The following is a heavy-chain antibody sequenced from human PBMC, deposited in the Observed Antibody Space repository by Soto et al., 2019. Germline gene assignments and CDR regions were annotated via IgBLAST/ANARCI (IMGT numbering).Heavy chain of an antibody. V-gene: IGHV3-74*01. D-gene: IGHD1-26*01. Sequence: EVQLVESGGGLILPGGSLRLSCAASGFTFNTHWMHWVRQAPGKGLVWVSRINSDGSITDHADSMKGRFTLSRDNSRNTPYMQMNSVSPEDTGVYYCARAMTSVGAAAKGDFWGQGTLVTVSS. CDR2: INSDGSIT. CDR1: GFTFNTHW. J-gene: IGHJ4*02. CDR3: ARAMTSVGAAAKGDF.